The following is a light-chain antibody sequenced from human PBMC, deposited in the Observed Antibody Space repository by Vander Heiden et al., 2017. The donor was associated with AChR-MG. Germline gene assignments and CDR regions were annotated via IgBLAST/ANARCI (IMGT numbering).Light chain of an antibody. CDR3: NSRDSSGNHLV. J-gene: IGLJ2*01. CDR1: SLRSYY. V-gene: IGLV3-19*01. Sequence: SSELTQDPAVSVALAQPVRITCQRDSLRSYYASWYQQKPGQAPVLVIYGKNNRPSGIADRFSGSSSGNTASLTITGAQAEDEADYYCNSRDSSGNHLVFGGGTKLTVL. CDR2: GKN.